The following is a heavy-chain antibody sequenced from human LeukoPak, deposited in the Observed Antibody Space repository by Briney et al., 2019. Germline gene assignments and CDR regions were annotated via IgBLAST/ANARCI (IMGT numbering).Heavy chain of an antibody. D-gene: IGHD6-25*01. J-gene: IGHJ4*02. Sequence: ASVKVSCKASGGTFSSYAISWVRQAPGQGLEWMGGIIPIFGTANYAQKFQGRVTITADESTSTAYMELSSLRSEDTAVYYCARESGSGLSRHFDYWGEGTLVTVSS. CDR1: GGTFSSYA. CDR2: IIPIFGTA. V-gene: IGHV1-69*13. CDR3: ARESGSGLSRHFDY.